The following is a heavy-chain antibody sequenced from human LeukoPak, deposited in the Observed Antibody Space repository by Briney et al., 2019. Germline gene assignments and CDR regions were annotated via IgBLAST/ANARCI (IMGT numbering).Heavy chain of an antibody. Sequence: SETLSLTCTVSGGSISSYYWSWIRQPPGKGLEWIGYIYYSGSTNYNPSLKSRVTISVDTSKNQFSLKLSSVTAADTAVYYCARLRTTVTPLGTYYMDVWGKGTTVTISS. V-gene: IGHV4-59*12. CDR2: IYYSGST. CDR1: GGSISSYY. CDR3: ARLRTTVTPLGTYYMDV. J-gene: IGHJ6*03. D-gene: IGHD4-17*01.